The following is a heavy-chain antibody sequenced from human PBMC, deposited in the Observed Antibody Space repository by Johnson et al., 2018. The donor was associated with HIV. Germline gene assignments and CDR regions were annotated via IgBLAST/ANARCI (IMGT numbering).Heavy chain of an antibody. J-gene: IGHJ3*02. Sequence: EVQLVESGGGLAQPGGSRRLSCAASGFTFSDYAMSWVRQAPGKGLEWVTAISASGGRTYYADSVKGRFTISRDNSKNTLYLQMNSLRAEDTAVYYCARDGRNDYGDYVGGGALDIWGQGTMVTVSS. D-gene: IGHD4-17*01. CDR3: ARDGRNDYGDYVGGGALDI. CDR1: GFTFSDYA. CDR2: ISASGGRT. V-gene: IGHV3-23*04.